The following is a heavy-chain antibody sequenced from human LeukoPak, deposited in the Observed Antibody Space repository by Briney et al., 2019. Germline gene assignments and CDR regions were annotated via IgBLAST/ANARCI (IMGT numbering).Heavy chain of an antibody. V-gene: IGHV1-69*13. J-gene: IGHJ5*02. CDR2: IIPISGTT. CDR3: ARKLRLGGNWFDP. CDR1: GGTFTSYA. D-gene: IGHD1-26*01. Sequence: SVKVSCKTSGGTFTSYAITCARQAPGQGLQLMAKIIPISGTTNYAQKFQGRVTFTADESTSTTYMELSSLRSEDTALYYCARKLRLGGNWFDPWGQGTLVTVSS.